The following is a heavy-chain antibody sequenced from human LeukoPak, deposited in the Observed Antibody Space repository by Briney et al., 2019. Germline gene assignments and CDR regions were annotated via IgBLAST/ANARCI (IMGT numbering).Heavy chain of an antibody. Sequence: PSETLSLTCTVSGGSISSYYWSWIRQSPGKGLEWIGYIYTSGSTNYNPSLKSRVTISVDTSKNQFSLKLSSVTAADTAVYYCARHDDFWSGSHYYMDVWGKGTTVTVSS. CDR1: GGSISSYY. D-gene: IGHD3-3*01. J-gene: IGHJ6*03. CDR3: ARHDDFWSGSHYYMDV. CDR2: IYTSGST. V-gene: IGHV4-4*09.